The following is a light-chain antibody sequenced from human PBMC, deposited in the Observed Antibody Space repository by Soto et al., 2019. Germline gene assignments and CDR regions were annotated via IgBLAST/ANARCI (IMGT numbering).Light chain of an antibody. V-gene: IGLV1-47*01. CDR3: GTWDSSLSAVV. J-gene: IGLJ2*01. CDR1: SSNIGSNF. Sequence: QSVLTQPPSASGTPGQRVTISCSGSSSNIGSNFVYWYQQFPGTAPKLLIYRNNQRPSGVPDRFSGSKSGTSASLAISGLPSEDEADYYCGTWDSSLSAVVFGGGTKLTVL. CDR2: RNN.